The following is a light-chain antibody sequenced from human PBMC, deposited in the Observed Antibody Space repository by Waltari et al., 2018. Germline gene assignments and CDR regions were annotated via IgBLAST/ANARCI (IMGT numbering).Light chain of an antibody. CDR2: GSS. CDR3: QSYDTSLSVV. J-gene: IGLJ3*02. Sequence: QSVLTQPPSVSGAPGPRVTISCTGRGSNIGAGYDVHWYQQLPRAAPKLLIYGSSTRPLGVPDRFFGSTSGTSASLAITGLQAEDEADYYCQSYDTSLSVVFGGGTKLTVL. CDR1: GSNIGAGYD. V-gene: IGLV1-40*01.